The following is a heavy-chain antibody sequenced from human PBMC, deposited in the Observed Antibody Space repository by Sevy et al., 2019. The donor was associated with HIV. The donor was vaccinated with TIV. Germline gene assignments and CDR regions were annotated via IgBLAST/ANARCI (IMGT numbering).Heavy chain of an antibody. CDR1: GFTFSSYW. CDR2: IKQDGSEK. V-gene: IGHV3-7*01. Sequence: GGSLRLSCAASGFTFSSYWMSWVRQAPGKGLEWVANIKQDGSEKYYVDSVKGRFTISRDNAKNSLYLQMNSLRAEDTAVYYCAREGSRYSSCWYESDYWGQGTLVTVSS. CDR3: AREGSRYSSCWYESDY. J-gene: IGHJ4*02. D-gene: IGHD6-13*01.